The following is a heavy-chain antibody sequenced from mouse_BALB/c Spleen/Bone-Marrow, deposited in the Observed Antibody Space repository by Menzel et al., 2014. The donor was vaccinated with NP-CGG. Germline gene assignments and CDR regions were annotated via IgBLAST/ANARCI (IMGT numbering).Heavy chain of an antibody. J-gene: IGHJ4*01. V-gene: IGHV3-5*02. CDR1: GISITTGNYR. Sequence: EVQRVESGPGLVKPSQTVSLTCTVTGISITTGNYRWSWIRQFPGNKLEWIGYIYYSGTITYNPSLTSRTTIARDTSKNRFFLEMNSLTAEDTATYYCARSYYRYAMDYWGQGTSVTVSS. CDR2: IYYSGTI. CDR3: ARSYYRYAMDY. D-gene: IGHD2-14*01.